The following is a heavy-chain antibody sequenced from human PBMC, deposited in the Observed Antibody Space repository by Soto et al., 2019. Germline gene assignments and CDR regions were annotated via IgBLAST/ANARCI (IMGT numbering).Heavy chain of an antibody. Sequence: EVQLVESGGGSVQPGGSLRLSCVVSAASGFTFSNYAMSWVRQAPGKGLQWVSGLSGTGSSTYYADSVYGRFIISRDNSKNTLYLQMNSLRDEDTAVYYCAKEAEMSVGYGRDVCGQGTTVTVSS. J-gene: IGHJ6*02. D-gene: IGHD3-10*01. CDR1: GFTFSNYA. CDR3: AKEAEMSVGYGRDV. V-gene: IGHV3-23*04. CDR2: LSGTGSST.